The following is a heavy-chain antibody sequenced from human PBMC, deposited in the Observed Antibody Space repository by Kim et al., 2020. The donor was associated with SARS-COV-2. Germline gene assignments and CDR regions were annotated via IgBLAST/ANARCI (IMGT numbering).Heavy chain of an antibody. V-gene: IGHV3-74*01. CDR1: GFTFRTSW. D-gene: IGHD3-9*01. CDR2: VDPYGLLT. J-gene: IGHJ5*02. Sequence: GGSLRLSCAASGFTFRTSWMHWVRQAPGKGLVWVSRVDPYGLLTTYADSVKGRFTISRDNAKNTLSLQMNSLRVEDTAVYYCATSEPIIFGTLKFDPWGRGTLVTVSS. CDR3: ATSEPIIFGTLKFDP.